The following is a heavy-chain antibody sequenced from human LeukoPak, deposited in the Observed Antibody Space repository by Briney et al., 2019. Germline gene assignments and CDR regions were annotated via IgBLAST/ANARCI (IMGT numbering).Heavy chain of an antibody. D-gene: IGHD3-10*01. Sequence: SQTLSLTCTVSGGSFSSGDYYWSWTRQHPGKGLEYIGYIYYSGSTYYNPSLKSRVTISVDTSKNQFSLKLSSVTAADTAVYYCASGPGDAWGQGTLVTVSS. CDR3: ASGPGDA. CDR1: GGSFSSGDYY. V-gene: IGHV4-31*03. J-gene: IGHJ4*02. CDR2: IYYSGST.